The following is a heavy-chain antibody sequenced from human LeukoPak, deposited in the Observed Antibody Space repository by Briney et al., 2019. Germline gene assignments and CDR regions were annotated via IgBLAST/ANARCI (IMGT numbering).Heavy chain of an antibody. V-gene: IGHV3-9*01. CDR2: ISWNSGSI. D-gene: IGHD3-9*01. CDR3: AKEGIDLTGSSYYYYMDV. J-gene: IGHJ6*03. CDR1: GFTFDDYA. Sequence: GGSLRLSCAASGFTFDDYAMHWVRQAPGKGLEWVSGISWNSGSIGYADSVKGRFTISRDNSKNTLYLQMNSLRAEDTAVYYCAKEGIDLTGSSYYYYMDVWGKGTTVTVSS.